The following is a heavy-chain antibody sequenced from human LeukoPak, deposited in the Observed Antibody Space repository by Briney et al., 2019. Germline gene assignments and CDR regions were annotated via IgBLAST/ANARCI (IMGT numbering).Heavy chain of an antibody. J-gene: IGHJ2*01. V-gene: IGHV3-21*01. CDR2: ISSSSTYI. CDR3: ARGTTVVTPAYWYFDL. D-gene: IGHD4-23*01. CDR1: GFTFTNYA. Sequence: GGSLRLSCAASGFTFTNYAMSWVRQAPGKGLEWVSSISSSSTYIYYADSVRGRFTISRDNAKNSLYLQMNSLRAEDTAVYYCARGTTVVTPAYWYFDLWGRGTLVTVSS.